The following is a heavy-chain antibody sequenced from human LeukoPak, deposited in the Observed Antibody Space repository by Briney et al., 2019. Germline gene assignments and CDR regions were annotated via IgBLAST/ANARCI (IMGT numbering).Heavy chain of an antibody. J-gene: IGHJ3*02. CDR3: ARYYYHSSGYYSYAFDI. CDR2: INPNSGGT. CDR1: GYTFTGYY. Sequence: GASVKVSCKASGYTFTGYYMHWVRQAPGQGLEWMGWINPNSGGTNYAQKFQGRVTMTRDTSTSTAYMELSRLRSDDTAVYYCARYYYHSSGYYSYAFDIWGQGTMVTVSS. D-gene: IGHD3-22*01. V-gene: IGHV1-2*02.